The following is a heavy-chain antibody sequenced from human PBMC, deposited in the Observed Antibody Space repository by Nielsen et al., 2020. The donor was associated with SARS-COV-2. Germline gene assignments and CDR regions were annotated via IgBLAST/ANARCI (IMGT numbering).Heavy chain of an antibody. D-gene: IGHD4-17*01. CDR3: ARLFDYGDYGDGFDF. J-gene: IGHJ3*01. Sequence: SETLSLTCIVSGGSISTGSHYWSWIRQPPGKGLEWIGYIFYRGNTNYNPSLKSRVTISLDKSKNQFSLNLTSVTAADTAVYYCARLFDYGDYGDGFDFWGRGTLVTVSS. CDR2: IFYRGNT. CDR1: GGSISTGSHY. V-gene: IGHV4-61*05.